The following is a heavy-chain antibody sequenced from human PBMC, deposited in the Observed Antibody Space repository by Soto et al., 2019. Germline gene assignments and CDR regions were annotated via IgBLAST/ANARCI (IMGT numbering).Heavy chain of an antibody. CDR3: ARGKRYCSGANCYSVLLY. D-gene: IGHD2-15*01. V-gene: IGHV3-20*04. Sequence: EVQLVESGGGVVRPGGSLRLSCAASGFTFDDYGMSWVRQAPGKGLEWVCGINWNGDSTGYADSVKGRFTISRDNGKNSLYLQMNSLRAEDTALYYCARGKRYCSGANCYSVLLYWGQGTLVTVSS. J-gene: IGHJ4*01. CDR2: INWNGDST. CDR1: GFTFDDYG.